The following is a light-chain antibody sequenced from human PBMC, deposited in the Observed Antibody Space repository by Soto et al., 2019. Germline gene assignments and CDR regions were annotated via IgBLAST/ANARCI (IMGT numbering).Light chain of an antibody. CDR2: DVN. J-gene: IGLJ2*01. CDR3: SSYTSGSTLVV. CDR1: SSDVGASNY. Sequence: QSALTQPASVSGSPGQSITISCTGSSSDVGASNYVSWYQQHPSKAPKLLIFDVNNRPSGVSDRFSGSKSDNTASLTISGLQAEDEADYYCSSYTSGSTLVVFGGGTKLTAL. V-gene: IGLV2-14*01.